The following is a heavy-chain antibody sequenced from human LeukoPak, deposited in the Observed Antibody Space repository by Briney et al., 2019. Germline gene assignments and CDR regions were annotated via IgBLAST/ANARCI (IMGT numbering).Heavy chain of an antibody. CDR3: ARATMVRGVTFHPDY. Sequence: ASVKVSCKASGYTFTSYGISWVRQAPGQGLEWMGWISTYNGNTNYAQILQGRVTMTTDTSTTTAYMELRSLRSDDTAVYYCARATMVRGVTFHPDYWGQGTLVTVSS. CDR1: GYTFTSYG. D-gene: IGHD3-10*01. CDR2: ISTYNGNT. V-gene: IGHV1-18*01. J-gene: IGHJ4*02.